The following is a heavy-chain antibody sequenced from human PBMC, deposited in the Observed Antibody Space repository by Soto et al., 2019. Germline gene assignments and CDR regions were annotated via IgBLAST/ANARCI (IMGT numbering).Heavy chain of an antibody. J-gene: IGHJ4*02. V-gene: IGHV1-18*01. CDR1: GYIMTTYG. CDR3: ARDPPPPDY. CDR2: ISAYNDHT. Sequence: QVQLVQSGTEVKKPGASVKVSCKASGYIMTTYGVSWVRQAPGQGLEWVGWISAYNDHTNYAQKFQGRVTMTTDTSTSTAYMELRSLRSDDTAVYYCARDPPPPDYWGQGTLVTVSS.